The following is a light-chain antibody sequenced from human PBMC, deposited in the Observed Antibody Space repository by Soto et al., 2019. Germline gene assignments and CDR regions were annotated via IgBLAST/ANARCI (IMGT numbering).Light chain of an antibody. CDR3: MQALQTPLT. CDR2: LGS. CDR1: QSLLHSNGYNY. Sequence: DIVMTQSPLSLPVTPGEPASISCRSSQSLLHSNGYNYLDWYLQKPGQSPQLLIYLGSNRASGVPDRFSGSGPGTDFTQKISRVEAEDVGVSYCMQALQTPLTFGGGTKVEIK. J-gene: IGKJ4*01. V-gene: IGKV2-28*01.